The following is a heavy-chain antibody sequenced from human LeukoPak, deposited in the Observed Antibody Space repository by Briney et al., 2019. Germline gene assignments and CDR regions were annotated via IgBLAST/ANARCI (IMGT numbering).Heavy chain of an antibody. V-gene: IGHV1-2*02. CDR1: GYTFTGYY. CDR2: INPNSGGT. J-gene: IGHJ3*02. CDR3: ASRAVADDDAFDI. Sequence: ASVKASCKASGYTFTGYYMHWVRQAPGQGLEWMGWINPNSGGTNYAQKFQGRVTMTRDTSISTAYMELSRLRSDDTAVYYCASRAVADDDAFDIWGQGTMVTVSS. D-gene: IGHD6-19*01.